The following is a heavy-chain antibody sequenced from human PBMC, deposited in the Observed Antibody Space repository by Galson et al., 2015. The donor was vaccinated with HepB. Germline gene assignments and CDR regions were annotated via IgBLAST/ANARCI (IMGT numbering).Heavy chain of an antibody. V-gene: IGHV3-23*01. J-gene: IGHJ2*01. CDR3: AKDGGGDKVNWYFDL. Sequence: SLRLSCAASGFTFSGYAMSWVRQAPGKGLEWVSAISGSGGSTYYADSVRGRFTISRDNSKNTLYLQMNSLRADDTAVYYCAKDGGGDKVNWYFDLWGRGTLVTVSS. CDR1: GFTFSGYA. D-gene: IGHD3-16*01. CDR2: ISGSGGST.